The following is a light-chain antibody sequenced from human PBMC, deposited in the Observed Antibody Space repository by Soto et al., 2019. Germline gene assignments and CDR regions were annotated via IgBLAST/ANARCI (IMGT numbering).Light chain of an antibody. Sequence: QSVLTQPPSASGTPGQRGTISCSGSSSNIGSNTVNWYQQLPGTAPKLLIDSNNQRPSGVPDRFSGSKSGTSASLAISGLQSEDEADYYCSSYAGIKNFVVVGGGTTLTVL. CDR1: SSNIGSNT. CDR3: SSYAGIKNFVV. CDR2: SNN. V-gene: IGLV1-44*01. J-gene: IGLJ2*01.